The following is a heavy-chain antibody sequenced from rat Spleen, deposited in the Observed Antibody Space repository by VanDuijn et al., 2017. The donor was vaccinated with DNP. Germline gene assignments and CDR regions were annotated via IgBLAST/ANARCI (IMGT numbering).Heavy chain of an antibody. V-gene: IGHV5-20*01. Sequence: EVQLVESGGGLVQPGRSLKLSCTASGFTFSDYYMAWVRQAPTKGLEWVAYISFDGGTTYYGDSVKGRFTISRDNAENTVYLQMDSLRSEDTATYYCTRGGTYYFDYWGQGTLVTVSS. CDR2: ISFDGGTT. CDR1: GFTFSDYY. CDR3: TRGGTYYFDY. J-gene: IGHJ3*01. D-gene: IGHD1-9*01.